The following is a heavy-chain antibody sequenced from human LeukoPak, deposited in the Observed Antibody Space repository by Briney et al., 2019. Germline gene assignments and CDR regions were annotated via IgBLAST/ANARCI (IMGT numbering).Heavy chain of an antibody. CDR3: AKDKDTSGPAASDH. Sequence: GGSLRLSCATSGFTFKNYVMGWVRQAPGKGLERVSAISGTGDSTFYADSVKGQFTISRDNFKNTVFLQMNSLRAEDSAVYYCAKDKDTSGPAASDHWDQGTLVIVSS. CDR1: GFTFKNYV. J-gene: IGHJ4*02. V-gene: IGHV3-23*01. D-gene: IGHD6-25*01. CDR2: ISGTGDST.